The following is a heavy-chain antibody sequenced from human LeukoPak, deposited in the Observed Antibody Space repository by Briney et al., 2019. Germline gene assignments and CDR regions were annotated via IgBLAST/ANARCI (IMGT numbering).Heavy chain of an antibody. Sequence: GASVKVSCKASGYTFTSYGISWVRQAPGQGLEWMGWISAYNGNTNYAQKLQGRVTMTTDTSTSTAYMELRSLRSDDTAVYYCARDQSGITYYYDSSGLWGQGTLVTVSS. CDR1: GYTFTSYG. CDR3: ARDQSGITYYYDSSGL. V-gene: IGHV1-18*01. J-gene: IGHJ4*02. D-gene: IGHD3-22*01. CDR2: ISAYNGNT.